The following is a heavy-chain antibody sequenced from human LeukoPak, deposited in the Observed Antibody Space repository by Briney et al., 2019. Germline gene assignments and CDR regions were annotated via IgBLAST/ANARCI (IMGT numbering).Heavy chain of an antibody. Sequence: GGSLRLSCAASGFTFSNYWMSWVRQAPGKGLEWVANIKQDGSEKYYVDSVKGRFTISRDNSKNTLYLQMNSLRAEDTAVYYCARVQVAAAAFDYWGQGTLVTVSS. V-gene: IGHV3-7*01. J-gene: IGHJ4*02. CDR1: GFTFSNYW. CDR2: IKQDGSEK. D-gene: IGHD6-13*01. CDR3: ARVQVAAAAFDY.